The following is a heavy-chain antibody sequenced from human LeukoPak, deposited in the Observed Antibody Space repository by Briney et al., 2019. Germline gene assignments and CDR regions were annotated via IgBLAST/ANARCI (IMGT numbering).Heavy chain of an antibody. CDR3: AAENGNFWIGYHYFED. Sequence: SETLSLTCTVSGGSLGSSSYYWGWIRQAPGKGLEWIGTIYFDGNTFYNPSVKSQVTLSINLSKSQFSLRLASVTAADTAIYYCAAENGNFWIGYHYFEDWGQGSLVSVSS. CDR1: GGSLGSSSYY. V-gene: IGHV4-39*01. D-gene: IGHD3-3*01. J-gene: IGHJ4*02. CDR2: IYFDGNT.